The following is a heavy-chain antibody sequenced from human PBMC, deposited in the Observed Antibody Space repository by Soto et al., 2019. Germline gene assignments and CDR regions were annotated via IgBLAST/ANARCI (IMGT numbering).Heavy chain of an antibody. Sequence: RGSLLVSCAASVFTFSIYEMNWVRQAPGKGLDLVSYISSSGSTIYYADSVKGRFTISRDNAKNSLYLQMNSLRAEDTAVYYCARGRYDYVWGSYIGSYGMDVWGQGTTVTVSS. D-gene: IGHD3-16*01. CDR3: ARGRYDYVWGSYIGSYGMDV. CDR1: VFTFSIYE. J-gene: IGHJ6*02. CDR2: ISSSGSTI. V-gene: IGHV3-48*03.